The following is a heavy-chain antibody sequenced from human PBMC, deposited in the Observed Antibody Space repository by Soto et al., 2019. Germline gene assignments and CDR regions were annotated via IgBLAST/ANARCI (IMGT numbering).Heavy chain of an antibody. CDR1: GFTFSDYY. CDR3: AKVTLDIVVVVAALYLDY. CDR2: ISSSGSTI. Sequence: PGGSLRLSCAASGFTFSDYYMSWIRQAPGKGLEWVSYISSSGSTIYYADSVKGRFTVSRDNAKNSLYLQMNSLRAEDTAVYYCAKVTLDIVVVVAALYLDYWGQGTLVTVSS. V-gene: IGHV3-11*01. D-gene: IGHD2-15*01. J-gene: IGHJ4*02.